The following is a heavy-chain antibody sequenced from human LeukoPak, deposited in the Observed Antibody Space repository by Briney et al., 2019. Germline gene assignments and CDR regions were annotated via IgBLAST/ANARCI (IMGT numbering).Heavy chain of an antibody. CDR2: ISGSGGST. J-gene: IGHJ3*02. D-gene: IGHD1-26*01. CDR1: GFTFSSYA. CDR3: AKDPESGSYYDDAFDI. Sequence: GGSLRLSCAASGFTFSSYAMSWVRQAPGKGLEWVSAISGSGGSTYYADSVKGRFNISRDNSKNTLYLQMNSLRAEDTAVYYCAKDPESGSYYDDAFDIWGQGTMVTVSS. V-gene: IGHV3-23*01.